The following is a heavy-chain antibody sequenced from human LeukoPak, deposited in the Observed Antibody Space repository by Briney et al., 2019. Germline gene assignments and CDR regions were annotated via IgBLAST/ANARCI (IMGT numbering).Heavy chain of an antibody. CDR1: GFTFSNYW. D-gene: IGHD2-2*01. CDR3: ARALDSSSSRYQAFEE. J-gene: IGHJ4*02. CDR2: IKQDESEK. Sequence: GSLRLSCSASGFTFSNYWMSWVRQAPGKGLECVANIKQDESEKYYVDSVKGRFTISRDNAKSSLYLQMNSLRAEDTAVYYCARALDSSSSRYQAFEEWGQGTLVTVSS. V-gene: IGHV3-7*01.